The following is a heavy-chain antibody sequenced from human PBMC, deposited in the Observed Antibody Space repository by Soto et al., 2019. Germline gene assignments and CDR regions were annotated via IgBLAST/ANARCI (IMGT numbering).Heavy chain of an antibody. V-gene: IGHV1-69*02. CDR3: ASSYGSGSYYKIDY. CDR1: GGTLSSYT. J-gene: IGHJ4*02. Sequence: ASVKVSCKASGGTLSSYTISWVRQAPGQGLEWMGRIIPILGIANYAQKFQGRVTITADKSTSTAYMELSSLRSEDTAVYYCASSYGSGSYYKIDYWGQGTLVTVSS. D-gene: IGHD3-10*01. CDR2: IIPILGIA.